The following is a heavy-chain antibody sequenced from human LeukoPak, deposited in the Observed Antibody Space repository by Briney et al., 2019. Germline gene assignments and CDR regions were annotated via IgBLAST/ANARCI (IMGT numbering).Heavy chain of an antibody. CDR3: TTVTSSY. CDR2: IRSKAYGGTT. J-gene: IGHJ4*02. V-gene: IGHV3-49*04. D-gene: IGHD2-21*02. Sequence: GSLRLSCTASGLTFGDYAMSWVRQAPGKGLEWVGFIRSKAYGGTTEYAASVKGRFTISRDDSKSIAYLQMNSLKTEDTAVYYCTTVTSSYWGQGTLVTVSS. CDR1: GLTFGDYA.